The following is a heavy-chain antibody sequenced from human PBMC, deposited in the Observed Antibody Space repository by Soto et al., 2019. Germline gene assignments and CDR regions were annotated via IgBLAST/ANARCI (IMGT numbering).Heavy chain of an antibody. D-gene: IGHD3-16*01. V-gene: IGHV4-4*02. CDR2: ISHSGTV. CDR3: ARDYDGFDY. CDR1: SVSITSSNW. Sequence: QVRLQQSGRGLVKPSETVSLTCDVSSVSITSSNWWTWVRQPPGKGLEWLGKISHSGTVNYNATLRSRVTISVDKPKNQLSLKLMSVTAADTAVYYCARDYDGFDYWGPGILVTVSS. J-gene: IGHJ4*02.